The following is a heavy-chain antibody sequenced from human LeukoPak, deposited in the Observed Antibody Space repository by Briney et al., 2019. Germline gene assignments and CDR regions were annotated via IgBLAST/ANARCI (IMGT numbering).Heavy chain of an antibody. D-gene: IGHD3-22*01. CDR3: ARAVNYYDSSGYYRYFDY. CDR2: IYYSRNT. Sequence: SQTLSLTYTVSGGPISSGDYYWSWIRQPPGKVVEWNGDIYYSRNTYYNPSLKSRVTISVDTSKNKFSLKLSSVTAADTAVYYCARAVNYYDSSGYYRYFDYWGQGTLVTVSS. V-gene: IGHV4-30-4*08. J-gene: IGHJ4*02. CDR1: GGPISSGDYY.